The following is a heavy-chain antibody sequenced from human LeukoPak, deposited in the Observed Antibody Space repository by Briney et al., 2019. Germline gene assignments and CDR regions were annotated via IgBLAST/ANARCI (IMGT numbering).Heavy chain of an antibody. CDR2: ISGSGGST. CDR3: ANSITIFGVVIPYSFDY. Sequence: GGSLRLSCTASGFTFSSYAMRWVRQAPGEGLECVSAISGSGGSTYYADCVKGRFTISRDNYKNTLYLQMNSLRAEDTAVYYCANSITIFGVVIPYSFDYWGQGTLVTVSS. CDR1: GFTFSSYA. D-gene: IGHD3-3*01. V-gene: IGHV3-23*01. J-gene: IGHJ4*02.